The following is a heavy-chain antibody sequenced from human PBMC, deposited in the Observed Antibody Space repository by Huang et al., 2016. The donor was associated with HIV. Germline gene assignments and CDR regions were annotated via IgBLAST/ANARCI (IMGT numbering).Heavy chain of an antibody. D-gene: IGHD3-10*01. CDR2: IGSSRRYI. J-gene: IGHJ6*02. V-gene: IGHV3-21*01. Sequence: EVQLVESGGGLVKPGGSLRLSCAASGFTFSSYAVNWVRQAAGNGLGVVSSIGSSRRYINYAELVKGRFTISRDDAKSSLFLQMNSMRAEDTAVYYCARPQGDKIRGIIRSYYYYYGMDVWGQGTTVTVSS. CDR3: ARPQGDKIRGIIRSYYYYYGMDV. CDR1: GFTFSSYA.